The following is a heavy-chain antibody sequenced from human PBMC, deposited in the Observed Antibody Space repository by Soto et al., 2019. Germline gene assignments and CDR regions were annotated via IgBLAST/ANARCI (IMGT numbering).Heavy chain of an antibody. CDR3: ARDGDVNTGFGKDY. Sequence: GGSLRRSCAASGFTFSIYGMHWVRQAPGKGLEWVAFIWHDGGNKFYAESVKGRFTISRDNSKNTLYLQMTSLSAEDTAMYYCARDGDVNTGFGKDYWGQGTLVTVSS. D-gene: IGHD3-16*01. CDR2: IWHDGGNK. CDR1: GFTFSIYG. J-gene: IGHJ4*02. V-gene: IGHV3-33*01.